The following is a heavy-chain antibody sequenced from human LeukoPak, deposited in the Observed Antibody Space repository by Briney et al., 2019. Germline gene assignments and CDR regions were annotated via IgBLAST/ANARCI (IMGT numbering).Heavy chain of an antibody. D-gene: IGHD6-13*01. CDR1: GGSISSSSYH. CDR2: IYYSGST. Sequence: SETLSLTCTVSGGSISSSSYHWGWIRQPPGKGLEWIGSIYYSGSTYYNPSLKSRVTISVDTSKNQFSLKLSSVTAADTAVYYCARHVMDGSSWYVHWGQGTLVTVSS. CDR3: ARHVMDGSSWYVH. V-gene: IGHV4-39*01. J-gene: IGHJ4*02.